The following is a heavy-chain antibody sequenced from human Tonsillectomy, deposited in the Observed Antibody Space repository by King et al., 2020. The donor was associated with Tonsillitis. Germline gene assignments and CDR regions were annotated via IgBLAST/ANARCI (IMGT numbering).Heavy chain of an antibody. V-gene: IGHV3-30*02. Sequence: VQLVESGGGVVQPGGSLRLSCAASGFTFSSHPMHWVRQAPGKGLEWVAFIRSDATTEYYADSVKGRFTVSRDNSQITLYLQMNSLRAEDTAVYYCAIESEYCSTSGCIPFDSWGQGTLVTVSS. CDR1: GFTFSSHP. CDR3: AIESEYCSTSGCIPFDS. CDR2: IRSDATTE. J-gene: IGHJ4*02. D-gene: IGHD2-2*01.